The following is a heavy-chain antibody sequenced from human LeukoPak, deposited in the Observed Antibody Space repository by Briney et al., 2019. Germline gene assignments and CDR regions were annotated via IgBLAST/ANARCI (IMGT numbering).Heavy chain of an antibody. J-gene: IGHJ6*03. Sequence: GASVRVSCKASGGTFSSYAISWVRQAPGQGLEWMGGIIPIFGTANYAQKFQGRVTITTDESTSTAYMELSSLRSEDTAVYYCASGAGGYSYGSYYYYYMDVWGKGTTVTVSS. CDR2: IIPIFGTA. CDR3: ASGAGGYSYGSYYYYYMDV. V-gene: IGHV1-69*05. CDR1: GGTFSSYA. D-gene: IGHD5-18*01.